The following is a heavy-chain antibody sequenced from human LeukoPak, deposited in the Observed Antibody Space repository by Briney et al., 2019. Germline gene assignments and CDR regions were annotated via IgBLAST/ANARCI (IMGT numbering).Heavy chain of an antibody. CDR3: ARGTYYYGSGSYSTRTYFDY. D-gene: IGHD3-10*01. CDR2: IYPSGSA. CDR1: GASIGRSSYY. Sequence: SETLSLTCTVSGASIGRSSYYWSWIRQPAGKGLEWIGRIYPSGSAKNNPSLKSRVTISVDTSKNQFSLKLSSVTAADTAVYYCARGTYYYGSGSYSTRTYFDYWGQGTLVTVSS. J-gene: IGHJ4*02. V-gene: IGHV4-61*02.